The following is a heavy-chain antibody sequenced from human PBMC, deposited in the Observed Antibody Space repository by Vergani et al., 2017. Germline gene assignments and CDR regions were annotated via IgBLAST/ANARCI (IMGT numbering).Heavy chain of an antibody. Sequence: EVQLLESGGDLVQPGGSLRLSCAASGFTFNHYAMNWVRQAPGKGLEWVSGISGSGGSTYYAGSVKGRFTISRDSSKNTLYLQMNSLRAEDTAVYYCARGGRFESPSRNYYYYMDVWGKGTTVTVSS. CDR2: ISGSGGST. J-gene: IGHJ6*03. V-gene: IGHV3-23*01. CDR3: ARGGRFESPSRNYYYYMDV. CDR1: GFTFNHYA. D-gene: IGHD3-10*01.